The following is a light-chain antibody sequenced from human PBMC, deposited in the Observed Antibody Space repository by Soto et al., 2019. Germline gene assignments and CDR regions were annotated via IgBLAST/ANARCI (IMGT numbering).Light chain of an antibody. CDR1: QSVSSRN. Sequence: EIVLTQSPGTVSLSPGERATLSCRASQSVSSRNLAWYRQKPGQAPSLLIFGASNRATGIPDRFSGSGSGTDFTLTISRLEPEDGAVYYCRPYGDSPPAYTFGQGTKLEIK. CDR2: GAS. J-gene: IGKJ2*01. V-gene: IGKV3-20*01. CDR3: RPYGDSPPAYT.